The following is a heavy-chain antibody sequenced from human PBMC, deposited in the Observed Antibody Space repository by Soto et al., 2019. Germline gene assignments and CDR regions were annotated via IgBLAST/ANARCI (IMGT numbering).Heavy chain of an antibody. CDR1: VFSLSTSGMC. J-gene: IGHJ4*02. CDR3: ARTXLTYYYDSSGYHFDY. D-gene: IGHD3-22*01. V-gene: IGHV2-70*01. Sequence: SGPALVNPTQTLTLTCTFSVFSLSTSGMCVSWIRQPPGKALEWLALIDWDDEKYYSTSLKTRLTISKDTSKNQVVLTMTNMDPVDTATYYCARTXLTYYYDSSGYHFDYWGQGTLVTVSS. CDR2: IDWDDEK.